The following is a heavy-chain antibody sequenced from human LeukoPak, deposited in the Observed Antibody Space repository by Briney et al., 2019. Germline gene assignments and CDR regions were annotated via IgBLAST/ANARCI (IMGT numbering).Heavy chain of an antibody. CDR3: AAEGRIAAEVAFDI. J-gene: IGHJ3*02. V-gene: IGHV3-30*02. CDR1: GFTFSSHG. Sequence: GGSLRLSCAASGFTFSSHGMHWVRQAPGKGLEWVALIQYDGSNKKYADAVKGRFTISRDNSKNTLYLQMNSLRAEDTAVYYCAAEGRIAAEVAFDIWGQGTMVTVSS. CDR2: IQYDGSNK. D-gene: IGHD6-13*01.